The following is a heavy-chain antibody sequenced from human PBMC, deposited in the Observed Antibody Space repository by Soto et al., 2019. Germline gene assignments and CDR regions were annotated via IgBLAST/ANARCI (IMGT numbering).Heavy chain of an antibody. D-gene: IGHD6-6*01. Sequence: EMQLVESGGGLVQPGRSLRLSCAASGFTFDDYAMFWVRQAPGKGLEWVSSINWNGARIAYADSVKGRFTISRDNAKNSLILQMTSLRDDDTAFYYCAKGPYSTSSGGWFDPWGQGTLVTVSS. J-gene: IGHJ5*02. CDR2: INWNGARI. CDR3: AKGPYSTSSGGWFDP. V-gene: IGHV3-9*01. CDR1: GFTFDDYA.